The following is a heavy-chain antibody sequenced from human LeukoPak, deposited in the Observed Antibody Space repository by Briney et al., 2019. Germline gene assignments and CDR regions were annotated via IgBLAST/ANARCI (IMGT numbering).Heavy chain of an antibody. D-gene: IGHD6-19*01. CDR2: IYYSGST. J-gene: IGHJ4*02. CDR1: GGSISSGGYY. Sequence: SETLSLTCTVSGGSISSGGYYWSWIRQHPGKGLEWIGYIYYSGSTYYNPSLKSRVTISVDTSKNQFSLKLSSVTAADTAVYYCAGSIAVAGRQARYFDYGGQETLVTVSS. V-gene: IGHV4-31*03. CDR3: AGSIAVAGRQARYFDY.